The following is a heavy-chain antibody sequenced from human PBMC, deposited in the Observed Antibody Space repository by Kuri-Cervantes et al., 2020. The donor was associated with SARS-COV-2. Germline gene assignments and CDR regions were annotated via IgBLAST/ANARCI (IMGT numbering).Heavy chain of an antibody. Sequence: GESLKISCAASGFTVSSNYMSWVRQAPGKGLEWVSVIYSGGSTYYADSVKGRFTISRDNAKNSLYLQMNSLRAEDTAVYYCARRVFTIFGVGYYHMDVWGKGTTVTVSS. CDR2: IYSGGST. D-gene: IGHD3-3*01. CDR1: GFTVSSNY. V-gene: IGHV3-53*01. J-gene: IGHJ6*03. CDR3: ARRVFTIFGVGYYHMDV.